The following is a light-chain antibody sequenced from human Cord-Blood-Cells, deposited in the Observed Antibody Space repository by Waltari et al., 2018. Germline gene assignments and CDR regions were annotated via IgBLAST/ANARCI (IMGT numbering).Light chain of an antibody. J-gene: IGKJ1*01. Sequence: DIQMTQSPSTLSASVGDRVTIPCRASQSISSWLAWYQQKPGKAPKLLIYKASSLDSGVPSRFSGSGSGTEFTLTISSLQPDDFATYYCQQYNSYSWTFGQGTKVEIK. CDR2: KAS. V-gene: IGKV1-5*03. CDR3: QQYNSYSWT. CDR1: QSISSW.